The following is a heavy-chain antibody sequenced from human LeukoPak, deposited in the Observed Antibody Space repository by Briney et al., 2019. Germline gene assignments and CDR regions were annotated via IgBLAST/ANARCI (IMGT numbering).Heavy chain of an antibody. V-gene: IGHV4-31*03. D-gene: IGHD6-13*01. CDR1: GGSISSGAYY. CDR2: IYCSGST. CDR3: ARPDSWYSYFDY. J-gene: IGHJ4*02. Sequence: SETLSLTCTVSGGSISSGAYYWSWIRQHPGKGLELEWIGYIYCSGSTYYNPSLKSRVTISVDTSKNQFSLRLSSVTAADTAVYYCARPDSWYSYFDYWGQGTLVTVSS.